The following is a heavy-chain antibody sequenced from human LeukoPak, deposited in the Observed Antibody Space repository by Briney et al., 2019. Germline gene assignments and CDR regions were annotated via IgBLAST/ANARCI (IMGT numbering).Heavy chain of an antibody. J-gene: IGHJ4*02. Sequence: GSLRLSCAASGFTFSSYSMNWVRQAPGKGLEWVSAISGSGGSTYYADSVKGRFTISRDNSKNTLYLQMNSLRADDTAVYYCASRTTYYYDSSGFSDYWGQGTLVTVSS. CDR3: ASRTTYYYDSSGFSDY. CDR2: ISGSGGST. D-gene: IGHD3-22*01. V-gene: IGHV3-23*01. CDR1: GFTFSSYS.